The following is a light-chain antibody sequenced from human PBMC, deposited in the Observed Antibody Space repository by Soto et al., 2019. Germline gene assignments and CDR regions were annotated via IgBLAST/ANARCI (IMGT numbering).Light chain of an antibody. V-gene: IGKV3-15*01. J-gene: IGKJ2*01. CDR2: GAS. CDR3: QQYDSWPPSYT. Sequence: TLSVSLGDRATLSCRASQSVGSYLAWYQQKPGQAPRLLIYGASTRATGIPARFSGSGSETDFTLTISSLQSEDFAVYYCQQYDSWPPSYTFGQGTKVDIK. CDR1: QSVGSY.